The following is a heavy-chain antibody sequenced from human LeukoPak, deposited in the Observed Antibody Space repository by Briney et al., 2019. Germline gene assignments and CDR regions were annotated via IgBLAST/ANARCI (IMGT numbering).Heavy chain of an antibody. J-gene: IGHJ3*02. CDR2: ISGSGAGT. V-gene: IGHV3-23*01. Sequence: GGSLSLSCAASGFTFNNYVMSWVRQAPGRGLEWVATISGSGAGTYYADAVNGRFTISRDNSKNTLYLQMNSLRAEDTAVFYCANEGRIPHDAFDIWGQGTMVTVSS. CDR3: ANEGRIPHDAFDI. D-gene: IGHD2-15*01. CDR1: GFTFNNYV.